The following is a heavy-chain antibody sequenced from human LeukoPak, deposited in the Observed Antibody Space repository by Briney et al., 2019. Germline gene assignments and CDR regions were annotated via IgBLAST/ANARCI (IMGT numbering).Heavy chain of an antibody. Sequence: GGSLRLSCAASGFTFSSYWMSWVRQAPGKGLEWVAFIRYDGSNKYYADSVKGRFTISRDNSKNTLYLQMNSLRAEDTAVYYCAKGGAVAGYNWFDPWGQGTLVTVSS. J-gene: IGHJ5*02. D-gene: IGHD6-19*01. V-gene: IGHV3-30*02. CDR1: GFTFSSYW. CDR2: IRYDGSNK. CDR3: AKGGAVAGYNWFDP.